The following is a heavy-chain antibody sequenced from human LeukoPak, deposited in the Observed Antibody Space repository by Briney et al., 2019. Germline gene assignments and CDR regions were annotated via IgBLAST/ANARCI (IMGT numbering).Heavy chain of an antibody. V-gene: IGHV3-48*03. D-gene: IGHD3-3*01. CDR2: ISGDSVDK. CDR1: GFSFSVYE. CDR3: ARRDWVSGAVRAFDI. Sequence: GGSLRRSCAASGFSFSVYEIHWVRQAPGKGLEWVSYISGDSVDKYYVDSVRGRFSISRDNAKKSMYLQMSGLRAEDTAIYYCARRDWVSGAVRAFDIWGQGTMVTVSS. J-gene: IGHJ3*02.